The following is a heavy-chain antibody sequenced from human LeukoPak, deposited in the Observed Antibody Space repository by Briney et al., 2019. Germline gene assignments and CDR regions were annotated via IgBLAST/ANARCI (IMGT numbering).Heavy chain of an antibody. CDR2: INPSGGST. V-gene: IGHV1-46*01. Sequence: VASVKVSCKASGGTFSSYAISWVRQAPGQGLEWMGIINPSGGSTTYAQKFQGRVTMTRDMSPSTVYMELSSLRSEDTAVYYCARVSGDYSMPFDYWGQGTLVTVSS. CDR1: GGTFSSYA. J-gene: IGHJ4*02. CDR3: ARVSGDYSMPFDY. D-gene: IGHD2/OR15-2a*01.